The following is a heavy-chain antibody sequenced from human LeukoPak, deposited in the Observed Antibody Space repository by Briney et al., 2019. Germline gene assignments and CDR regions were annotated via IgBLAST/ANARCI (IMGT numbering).Heavy chain of an antibody. J-gene: IGHJ4*02. CDR3: ARDSNLYYYDD. CDR2: FDPEDGET. V-gene: IGHV1-24*01. Sequence: GASVKVSCKVSGYTLTELSMHWVRQAPGKGLEWMGGFDPEDGETIYAQKFQGRVTITRDTSASTAYMELSSLRSEDTAVYYCARDSNLYYYDDWGQGTLVTVSS. CDR1: GYTLTELS. D-gene: IGHD3-22*01.